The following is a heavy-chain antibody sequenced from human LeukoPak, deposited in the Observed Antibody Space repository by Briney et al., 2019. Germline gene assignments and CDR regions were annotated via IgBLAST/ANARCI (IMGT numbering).Heavy chain of an antibody. CDR3: ARESYDNSGYSLTKYFQH. Sequence: GGSLRLPCAASGFPVSDHFMSWVRQAPGKGLEWVAVIYIGGTTHYADSVKGRFTISRDNTKNTLNLQMDSLRVEDTAVYYCARESYDNSGYSLTKYFQHWGQGTLVTVSS. J-gene: IGHJ1*01. CDR1: GFPVSDHF. CDR2: IYIGGTT. V-gene: IGHV3-66*01. D-gene: IGHD3-22*01.